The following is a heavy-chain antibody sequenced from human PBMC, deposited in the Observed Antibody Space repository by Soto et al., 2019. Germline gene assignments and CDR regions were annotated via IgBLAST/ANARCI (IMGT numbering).Heavy chain of an antibody. CDR1: GFTFGSYA. J-gene: IGHJ4*02. V-gene: IGHV3-23*01. CDR2: ISGSGGST. Sequence: PGGSLRLSCAASGFTFGSYAMSWVRQAPGKGLEWVSAISGSGGSTYYADSVKGRFTISRDNSKNTLYLQMNSLRAEDTAVYYCASPPLVDTAMVTGVYYFDYWGQGTLVTVSS. CDR3: ASPPLVDTAMVTGVYYFDY. D-gene: IGHD5-18*01.